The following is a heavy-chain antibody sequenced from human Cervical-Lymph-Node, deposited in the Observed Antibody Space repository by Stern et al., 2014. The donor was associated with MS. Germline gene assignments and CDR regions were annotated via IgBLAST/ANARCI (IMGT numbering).Heavy chain of an antibody. Sequence: VQLVESEGGVVQPGKSLRLSCAASRFTFNSYGMHWVRQSPGKGLEWGSLISNDGSKEYYADSVKGRFTISRDNSKNTLSLQMNSLTVEDTAVYYCASSTLTDAFDIWGQGTLVTVSS. CDR3: ASSTLTDAFDI. CDR2: ISNDGSKE. CDR1: RFTFNSYG. V-gene: IGHV3-30*03. D-gene: IGHD4-11*01. J-gene: IGHJ3*02.